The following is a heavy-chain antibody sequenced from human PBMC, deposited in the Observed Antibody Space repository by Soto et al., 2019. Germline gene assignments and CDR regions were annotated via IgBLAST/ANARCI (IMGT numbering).Heavy chain of an antibody. J-gene: IGHJ6*03. V-gene: IGHV1-69*02. CDR3: ARLVPLHCSSTSCYSHYMDV. CDR1: GGTFSSYT. Sequence: ASVKVSCKASGGTFSSYTISWVRQAPGQGLEWMGRIIPILGIANYAQKFQGRVTITADKSTSTAYMELSSLRSEDTAVYYCARLVPLHCSSTSCYSHYMDVWGKGTTVTVSS. D-gene: IGHD2-2*01. CDR2: IIPILGIA.